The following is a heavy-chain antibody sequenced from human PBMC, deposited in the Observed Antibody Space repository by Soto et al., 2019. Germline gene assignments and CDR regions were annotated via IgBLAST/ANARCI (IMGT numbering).Heavy chain of an antibody. CDR2: RRTSSGMT. J-gene: IGHJ4*02. Sequence: QVQLVQSGPEVRKPGASVKVSCKTSGYPFTSSDINWVRQATGQGLEWMGWRRTSSGMTGNAQKCQGRATMTRDTSISTAYMELSRLTSEDTAVYYWARVYGDRTHWGQGTLVTVSS. CDR1: GYPFTSSD. CDR3: ARVYGDRTH. D-gene: IGHD4-17*01. V-gene: IGHV1-8*01.